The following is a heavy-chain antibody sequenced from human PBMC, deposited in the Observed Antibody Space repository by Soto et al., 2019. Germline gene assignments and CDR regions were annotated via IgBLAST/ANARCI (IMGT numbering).Heavy chain of an antibody. CDR2: IRSRAYGGTT. CDR3: TRGWIFGPLINWFDP. D-gene: IGHD3-3*01. J-gene: IGHJ5*02. Sequence: EVQLVESGGHMVQPGRSLRLSCTASGFTFGDNAMSWFRQAPGEGLEWVGFIRSRAYGGTTEYAASVKCRFTISRDDSKSIAYLQMNSLKTEDTALYYCTRGWIFGPLINWFDPWGQGTLVTVSS. V-gene: IGHV3-49*03. CDR1: GFTFGDNA.